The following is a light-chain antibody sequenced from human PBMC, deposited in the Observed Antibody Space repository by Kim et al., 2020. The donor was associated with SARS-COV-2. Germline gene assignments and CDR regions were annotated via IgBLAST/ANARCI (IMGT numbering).Light chain of an antibody. Sequence: DIQLTQSPSSLSASVGDRVTFACQASQDISTNLNWYQQRPGKAPKVLIYDASTLEAGVPSRFSGSGYGTEFTFTISSLQPEDVATYYCQQFDDMPLTFGGGTKVEIK. V-gene: IGKV1-33*01. CDR1: QDISTN. CDR3: QQFDDMPLT. J-gene: IGKJ4*01. CDR2: DAS.